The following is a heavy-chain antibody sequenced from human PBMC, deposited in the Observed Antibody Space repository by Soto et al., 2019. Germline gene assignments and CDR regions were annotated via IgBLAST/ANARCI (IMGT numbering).Heavy chain of an antibody. CDR1: GGSISSYY. CDR3: ARTQGSGPNWYFDL. J-gene: IGHJ2*01. CDR2: IYYSGST. Sequence: SETLSLTCTVSGGSISSYYWSWIRQPPGKGLEWIGYIYYSGSTNYNPSLKSRVTISVDTSKNQYSLKLSSVTAADRAVYYCARTQGSGPNWYFDLWGRGTLVTVSS. V-gene: IGHV4-59*08.